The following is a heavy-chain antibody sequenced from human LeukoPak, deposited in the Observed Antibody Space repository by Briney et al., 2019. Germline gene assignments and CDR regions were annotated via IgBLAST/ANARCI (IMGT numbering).Heavy chain of an antibody. Sequence: GGSLRLSCAASGFTFSDYYMSWIRQAPGKGLEWVSYISSSGSTIYYADSVKGRFTISRDNAKNSLYLQMNSLRAEDTAVYYCAKDKHYYDSSGSGGFDYWGQGTLVTVSS. CDR3: AKDKHYYDSSGSGGFDY. CDR1: GFTFSDYY. V-gene: IGHV3-11*01. CDR2: ISSSGSTI. J-gene: IGHJ4*02. D-gene: IGHD3-22*01.